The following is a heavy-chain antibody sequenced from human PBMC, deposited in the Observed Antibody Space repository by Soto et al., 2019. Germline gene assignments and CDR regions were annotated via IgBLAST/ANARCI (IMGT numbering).Heavy chain of an antibody. CDR3: ARGRGIAAREDWFDP. CDR1: GGSFSGYY. CDR2: INHSGST. J-gene: IGHJ5*02. V-gene: IGHV4-34*01. Sequence: TSETLSLTCAVYGGSFSGYYWDWIRQPPGKGLEWIGEINHSGSTNYNPSLKSRVTISVDTSKNQFSLKLSSVTAADTAVYYCARGRGIAAREDWFDPWGQGTLVTVSS. D-gene: IGHD6-6*01.